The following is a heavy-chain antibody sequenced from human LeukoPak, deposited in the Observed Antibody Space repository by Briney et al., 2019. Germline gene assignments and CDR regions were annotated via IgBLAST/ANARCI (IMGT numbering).Heavy chain of an antibody. CDR2: ISYDGSNK. Sequence: PGGSLRLSCAASGFTFSSYGMHWVRQAPGKGLEWVAVISYDGSNKYYADSVKGRFTISRDNSKNTLYLQMNSLRAEDTAVYYCAKIPSSTSWGVFDYWGQGTLVTVSS. CDR3: AKIPSSTSWGVFDY. CDR1: GFTFSSYG. V-gene: IGHV3-30*18. D-gene: IGHD6-13*01. J-gene: IGHJ4*02.